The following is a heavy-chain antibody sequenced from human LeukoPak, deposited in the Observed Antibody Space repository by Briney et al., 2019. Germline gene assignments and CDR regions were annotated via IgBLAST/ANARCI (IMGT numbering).Heavy chain of an antibody. CDR2: INHSGST. D-gene: IGHD5-18*01. V-gene: IGHV4-34*01. Sequence: GSLRLSCAASGFTVSSNYMSWVRQAPGKGLEWIGEINHSGSTNYNPSLKSRVTISVDTSKNQFSLKLSSVTAADTAVYYCARGYSYADYWGQGTLVTVSS. J-gene: IGHJ4*02. CDR3: ARGYSYADY. CDR1: GFTVSSNY.